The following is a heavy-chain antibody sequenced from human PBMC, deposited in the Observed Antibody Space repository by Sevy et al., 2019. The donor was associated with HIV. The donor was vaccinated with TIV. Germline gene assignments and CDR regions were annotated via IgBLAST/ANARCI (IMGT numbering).Heavy chain of an antibody. CDR1: EFTFSNYA. CDR3: ARDPYSGNYYDYFYHMDV. Sequence: GGSLRLSCLASEFTFSNYAMNWVRQAPGKGLEWLSYFSGGSSTTYYADSVKGRFTISRDNAKNSLYLQMNSLRAEDTAVYYCARDPYSGNYYDYFYHMDVWGKGTTVTVSS. D-gene: IGHD1-26*01. J-gene: IGHJ6*03. V-gene: IGHV3-48*01. CDR2: FSGGSSTT.